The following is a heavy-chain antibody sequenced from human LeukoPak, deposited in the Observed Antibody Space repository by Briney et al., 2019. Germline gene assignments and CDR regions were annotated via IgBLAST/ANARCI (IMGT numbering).Heavy chain of an antibody. CDR3: AKDPSRDYEGST. D-gene: IGHD4-17*01. Sequence: PGRSLRLSCTASGFTFHDTAMHWVRQRPGQGLEWVSGIVWNSGSIGYADSVKGRFTISRDNAKNALYLQMNSLRTEDTAFYFCAKDPSRDYEGSTWGQGTLVTVSS. J-gene: IGHJ4*02. CDR2: IVWNSGSI. V-gene: IGHV3-9*01. CDR1: GFTFHDTA.